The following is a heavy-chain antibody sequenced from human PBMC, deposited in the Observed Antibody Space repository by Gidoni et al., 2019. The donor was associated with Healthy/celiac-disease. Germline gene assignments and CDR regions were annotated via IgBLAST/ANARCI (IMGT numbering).Heavy chain of an antibody. D-gene: IGHD1-26*01. CDR2: ISYDGSNK. V-gene: IGHV3-30*03. CDR3: ARELLKAFDY. J-gene: IGHJ4*02. CDR1: GFTFSSYG. Sequence: QVQLVASGGCVVKPGRSLRLSCAASGFTFSSYGMHWVRQAPSKGLEWVAVISYDGSNKYYADAVKGRVTISRDNSKNTLYLQMNSLRAEDTAVYYCARELLKAFDYWGRGTLVTVSS.